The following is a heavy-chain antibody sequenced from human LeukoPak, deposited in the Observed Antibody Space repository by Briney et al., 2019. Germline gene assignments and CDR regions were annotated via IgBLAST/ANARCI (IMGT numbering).Heavy chain of an antibody. D-gene: IGHD3-22*01. CDR3: ARNRQWLLADY. J-gene: IGHJ4*02. CDR1: GFTFTNYW. Sequence: PGGSLRLSCAASGFTFTNYWMSWVRQAPGKGLEWVANTKQDETEKHYADSVKGRFTISRDNAQNSLYLQMNSLRAEDTAVYFCARNRQWLLADYWGQGNVVTVSS. CDR2: TKQDETEK. V-gene: IGHV3-7*04.